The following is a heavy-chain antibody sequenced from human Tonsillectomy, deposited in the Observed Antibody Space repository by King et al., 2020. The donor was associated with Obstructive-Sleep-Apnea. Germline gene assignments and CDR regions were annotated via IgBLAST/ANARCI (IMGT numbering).Heavy chain of an antibody. CDR1: GLTFSDYY. CDR2: ISISSSYT. J-gene: IGHJ4*02. CDR3: ARVGRGAAYYFDY. D-gene: IGHD3-10*01. Sequence: VQLVESGGGLVKPGGSLRLSCAASGLTFSDYYMSWIRQAPGKGLEWVSYISISSSYTNYADSVKGRVTISRDNAKNSLYLQMNSLRAEDTAVYYWARVGRGAAYYFDYWGQGTLVTVSS. V-gene: IGHV3-11*06.